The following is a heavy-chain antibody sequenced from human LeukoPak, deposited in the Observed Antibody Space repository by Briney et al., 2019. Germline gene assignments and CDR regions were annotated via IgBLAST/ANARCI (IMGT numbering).Heavy chain of an antibody. J-gene: IGHJ4*02. CDR3: AKAHHGDYFFYFDY. CDR2: IRYDGSNK. CDR1: GFTFSSYG. V-gene: IGHV3-30*02. Sequence: GGSLRLSCAASGFTFSSYGMHWVRQAPGKGLEWVAFIRYDGSNKYYADSVKGRFTISRDNSKNTLYLQMNSLRAEDTAVYYCAKAHHGDYFFYFDYWGQGTLVTVSS. D-gene: IGHD4-17*01.